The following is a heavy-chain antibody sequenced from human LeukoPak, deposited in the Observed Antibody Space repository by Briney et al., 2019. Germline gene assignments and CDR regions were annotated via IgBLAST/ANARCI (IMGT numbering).Heavy chain of an antibody. V-gene: IGHV3-21*01. CDR2: ISSSSSYI. J-gene: IGHJ4*02. Sequence: PGGSLRLSCAASGFTFSSYSRNWVRQARGTGLEGVSSISSSSSYIYQADSVKGRLTISRDNAKNSMYLQMNSLRAEDTAVYYCARVVWGQLTYYFVSWGQGNLVTVSS. D-gene: IGHD3-16*01. CDR1: GFTFSSYS. CDR3: ARVVWGQLTYYFVS.